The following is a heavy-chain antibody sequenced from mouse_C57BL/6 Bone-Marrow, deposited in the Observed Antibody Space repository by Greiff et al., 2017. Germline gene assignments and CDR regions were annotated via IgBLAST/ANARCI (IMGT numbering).Heavy chain of an antibody. D-gene: IGHD3-3*01. CDR2: ISYDGSN. V-gene: IGHV3-6*01. CDR1: GYSITSGYY. CDR3: AKGGDALYYFDY. J-gene: IGHJ2*01. Sequence: ESGPGLVTPSQSLSLTCSVTGYSITSGYYWNWIRQFPGNILEWMGYISYDGSNNYNPSLKNRISITRDTSKNQFFLMLSSVTTGDTATYYFAKGGDALYYFDYWVQGTTLTVSS.